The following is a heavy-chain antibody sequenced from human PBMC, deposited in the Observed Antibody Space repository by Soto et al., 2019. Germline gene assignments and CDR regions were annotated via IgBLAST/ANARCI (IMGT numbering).Heavy chain of an antibody. V-gene: IGHV4-31*03. CDR3: ARDAGGGTGSYYRYFDY. D-gene: IGHD3-10*01. CDR1: GASISVHTYY. J-gene: IGHJ4*02. Sequence: QVHLQESGPGLVKPSQTLSLTCTVSGASISVHTYYWSWVRQLPGKGLESIGHIYNTGSTYYNPSLKIRLTISLDTSKNQFSLRLNSVTAADTAVYYCARDAGGGTGSYYRYFDYWGQGILVTVSS. CDR2: IYNTGST.